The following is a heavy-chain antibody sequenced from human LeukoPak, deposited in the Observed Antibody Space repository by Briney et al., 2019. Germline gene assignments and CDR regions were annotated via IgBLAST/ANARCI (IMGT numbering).Heavy chain of an antibody. CDR1: GFTFSDSS. J-gene: IGHJ4*02. CDR3: SRYGSSPS. V-gene: IGHV3-73*01. D-gene: IGHD2-2*01. CDR2: IRSKANNYAT. Sequence: GGPLKLSCAPSGFTFSDSSVHWVGQASGKGLEWVGRIRSKANNYATLYTASVQGRFTVSRDDAENTAYLQMNSLKTEDTAVYYCSRYGSSPSWGQGTLVTVSS.